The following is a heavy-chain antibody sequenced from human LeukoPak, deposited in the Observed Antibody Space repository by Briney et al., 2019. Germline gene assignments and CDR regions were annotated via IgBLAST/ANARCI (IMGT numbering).Heavy chain of an antibody. V-gene: IGHV3-21*01. D-gene: IGHD3-3*01. J-gene: IGHJ5*02. CDR1: GFTFSSYS. Sequence: GGSLRLSCAASGFTFSSYSMNWVRQAPGKGLEWVSSISSSSSYIYYADSAKGRFTISRDNAKNSLYLQMNSLRAEDTAVYYCARDASPVWSGYSYDWFDPWGQGTLVTVSS. CDR2: ISSSSSYI. CDR3: ARDASPVWSGYSYDWFDP.